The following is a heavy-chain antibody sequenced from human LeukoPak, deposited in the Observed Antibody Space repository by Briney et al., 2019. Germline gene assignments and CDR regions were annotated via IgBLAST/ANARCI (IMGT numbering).Heavy chain of an antibody. J-gene: IGHJ1*01. CDR3: ARVAQAYDFWSGYSTVEYFQH. V-gene: IGHV1-8*03. D-gene: IGHD3-3*01. CDR2: MNPNSGNT. Sequence: ASVKVSCTASGYTFTSYDINWVRQATGRGLEWMGWMNPNSGNTGYAQKFQGRVTITRNTSISTAYMELSSLRSEDTAVYYCARVAQAYDFWSGYSTVEYFQHWGQGTLVTVSS. CDR1: GYTFTSYD.